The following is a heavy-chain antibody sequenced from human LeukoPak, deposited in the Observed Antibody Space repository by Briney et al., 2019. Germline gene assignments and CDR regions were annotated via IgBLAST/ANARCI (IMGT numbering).Heavy chain of an antibody. CDR2: TYPRNSDT. CDR1: GYTFTNYW. J-gene: IGHJ4*02. D-gene: IGHD5-24*01. V-gene: IGHV5-51*01. CDR3: ARHLDGYNPFDY. Sequence: GESLKISCKGSGYTFTNYWIAWVRQMPGRGLECMGITYPRNSDTRYSPSFQGQVTISADKSVNTPYLQWSSLKASDTAMYYCARHLDGYNPFDYWGQGTLVTVSS.